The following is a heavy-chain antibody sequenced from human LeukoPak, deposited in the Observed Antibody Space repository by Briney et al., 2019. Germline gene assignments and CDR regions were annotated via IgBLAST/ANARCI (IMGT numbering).Heavy chain of an antibody. CDR3: ARDRYGDHTYFDY. CDR2: INHSGST. D-gene: IGHD4-17*01. Sequence: SETLSLTCAVYGGSFSGFYWNWIRQPPGKGLEWIGEINHSGSTNYNPSLKSRLTISVDTSKDQFSLKLSSVTAADTAVYYCARDRYGDHTYFDYWGQGTLVTVSS. CDR1: GGSFSGFY. J-gene: IGHJ4*02. V-gene: IGHV4-34*01.